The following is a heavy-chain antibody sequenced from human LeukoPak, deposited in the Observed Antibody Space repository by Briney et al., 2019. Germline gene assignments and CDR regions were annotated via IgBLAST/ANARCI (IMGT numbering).Heavy chain of an antibody. J-gene: IGHJ5*02. CDR1: GFTFSSYA. Sequence: GGSLRLSRAASGFTFSSYAMSWVRQAPGKGLEWVSAISGSGGSTYYADSVKGRFTISRDNSKNTLYLQMDSLRAEDTAVYYCAKAGSSSWFSFDPWGQGTLVTVSS. D-gene: IGHD6-13*01. CDR2: ISGSGGST. CDR3: AKAGSSSWFSFDP. V-gene: IGHV3-23*01.